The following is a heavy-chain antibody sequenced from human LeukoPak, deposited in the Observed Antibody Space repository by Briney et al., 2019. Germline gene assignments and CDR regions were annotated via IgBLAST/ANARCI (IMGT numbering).Heavy chain of an antibody. CDR3: GREGGFYRPLDY. CDR1: GGSVINTNW. Sequence: ASETLSLTCGVSGGSVINTNWWTWVRQPPGKGLEWIGEVHLDGRTNYNPSLESRLTMSVDVSENQVSLKLTSVTAADTAVYYCGREGGFYRPLDYSGQGTLVTVSS. V-gene: IGHV4-4*02. CDR2: VHLDGRT. D-gene: IGHD3-3*01. J-gene: IGHJ4*02.